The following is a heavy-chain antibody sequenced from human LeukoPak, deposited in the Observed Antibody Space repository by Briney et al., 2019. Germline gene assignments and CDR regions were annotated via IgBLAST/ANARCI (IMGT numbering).Heavy chain of an antibody. CDR3: ARDSHYQLRLPYYYYMDV. Sequence: ASVKVSCKASGYTFTSYGISWVRQAPGQGLEWMGWINAYNGNTNYAQKLQGRVTMTTDTSTSTAYMELRSLRSDDTAVYYCARDSHYQLRLPYYYYMDVWGKGTTVTVSS. V-gene: IGHV1-18*01. D-gene: IGHD2-2*01. J-gene: IGHJ6*03. CDR2: INAYNGNT. CDR1: GYTFTSYG.